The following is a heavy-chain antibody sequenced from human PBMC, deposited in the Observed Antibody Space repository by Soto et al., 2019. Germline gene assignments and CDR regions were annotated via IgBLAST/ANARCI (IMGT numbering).Heavy chain of an antibody. CDR2: IIPIFGTA. CDR1: GGTFSSYA. CDR3: ARDVDTAMVTGPGYYYGMDV. Sequence: SVKVSCKASGGTFSSYAISWVRQAPGQGLEWMGGIIPIFGTANYAQKFQGRVTITADESTSTAYMELSSLRSEDTAVYYCARDVDTAMVTGPGYYYGMDVWGQGTTVTVSS. J-gene: IGHJ6*02. D-gene: IGHD5-18*01. V-gene: IGHV1-69*13.